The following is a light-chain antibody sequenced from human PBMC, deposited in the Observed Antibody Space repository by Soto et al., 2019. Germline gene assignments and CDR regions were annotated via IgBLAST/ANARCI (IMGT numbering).Light chain of an antibody. CDR2: GAS. CDR1: QSVSSN. V-gene: IGKV3-15*01. J-gene: IGKJ1*01. Sequence: EIGMTQSPATLSVSPGERATLSCMASQSVSSNLAWYQQKPGQAPRLLIYGASTRATGIPARFSGSGSGTEFTLTISSLQSEDFAVYYCQHYNNWPRTFGQGTKVEI. CDR3: QHYNNWPRT.